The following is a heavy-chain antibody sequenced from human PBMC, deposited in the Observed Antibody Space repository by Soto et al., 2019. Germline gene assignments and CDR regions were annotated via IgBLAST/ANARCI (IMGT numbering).Heavy chain of an antibody. D-gene: IGHD5-12*01. J-gene: IGHJ5*02. CDR1: GGSISSSSYY. CDR3: ARLDSGYETNWFDP. CDR2: IYYSGST. V-gene: IGHV4-39*01. Sequence: QLQLQESGPGLVKPSETLSLTCTVSGGSISSSSYYWGWIRQPPGKGLEWFGSIYYSGSTYYNPSIKSRVTIAVDTSKNQFSLKLSSVTASDTAVYCCARLDSGYETNWFDPWGQGTRVTVAS.